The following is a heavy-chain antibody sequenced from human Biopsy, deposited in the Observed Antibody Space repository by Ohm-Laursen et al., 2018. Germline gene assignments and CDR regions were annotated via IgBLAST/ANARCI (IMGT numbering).Heavy chain of an antibody. CDR3: ARDRYYGSESYYSHYNMDV. V-gene: IGHV3-33*01. J-gene: IGHJ6*02. CDR1: GFTFSSYG. Sequence: SLRLSCAASGFTFSSYGIHWVRQAPGKGLEWVAVIWYNGSNKYSADSVKGRFSISRDNSKNTVYLQMNSLRAADTAVYYCARDRYYGSESYYSHYNMDVWGQGTTVSVSS. D-gene: IGHD3-10*01. CDR2: IWYNGSNK.